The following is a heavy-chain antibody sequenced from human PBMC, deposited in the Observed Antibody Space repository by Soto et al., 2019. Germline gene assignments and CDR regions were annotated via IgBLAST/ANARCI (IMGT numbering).Heavy chain of an antibody. V-gene: IGHV3-30-3*01. CDR3: ARDRAPAAWGNGLDY. CDR1: GFTFIRYG. Sequence: QVQLVESGGGVVQPGRSLRLSCAASGFTFIRYGIHWVRQAPGKGLEWVAVISYDGSNKHYADSVKGRFTISRDNSKNTLYLQMNSLRAEDTAVYYCARDRAPAAWGNGLDYWGQGTLVIVSS. CDR2: ISYDGSNK. J-gene: IGHJ4*02. D-gene: IGHD2-2*01.